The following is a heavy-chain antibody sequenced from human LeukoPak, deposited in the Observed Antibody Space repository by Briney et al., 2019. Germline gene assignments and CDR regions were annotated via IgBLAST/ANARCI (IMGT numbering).Heavy chain of an antibody. V-gene: IGHV4-34*01. D-gene: IGHD5-12*01. J-gene: IGHJ4*02. CDR3: ARGEWLRSRFGY. Sequence: SETLSLTCAVYGGSFSGYFWSWIRQPPGKGLEGIGEINHSGSTNYNPSLKSRVTISVDTSKNPFSLKLSSVTAADTAVYYCARGEWLRSRFGYWGQRTLVT. CDR2: INHSGST. CDR1: GGSFSGYF.